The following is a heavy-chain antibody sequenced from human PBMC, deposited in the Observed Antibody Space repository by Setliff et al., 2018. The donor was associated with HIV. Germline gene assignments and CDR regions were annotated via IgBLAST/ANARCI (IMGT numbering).Heavy chain of an antibody. CDR2: IYYSGSA. Sequence: SETLSLTCTVSGGSISSSSYYWGWIRQPPGKGLEWIGSIYYSGSAYYNPSLKSRVTISVDTSKNQFSLKLSSVTAADTAVYFCATMNYDSSGYYSDWGQGTRVTVSS. J-gene: IGHJ4*02. D-gene: IGHD3-22*01. CDR3: ATMNYDSSGYYSD. CDR1: GGSISSSSYY. V-gene: IGHV4-39*01.